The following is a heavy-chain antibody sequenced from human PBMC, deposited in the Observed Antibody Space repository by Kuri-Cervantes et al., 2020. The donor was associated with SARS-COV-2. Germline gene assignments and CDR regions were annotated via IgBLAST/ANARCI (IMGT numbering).Heavy chain of an antibody. D-gene: IGHD1-20*01. V-gene: IGHV1-3*01. J-gene: IGHJ4*02. Sequence: SVKVSCKASGYTFTRYAMHWVRQAPGQRLEWMGWINAGNSNTKYSQKFQGRVTITRDTSASTAYMELSSLRSEDTAVYYCARGYYEGITGKYYFDYWGQGTLVTVSS. CDR1: GYTFTRYA. CDR2: INAGNSNT. CDR3: ARGYYEGITGKYYFDY.